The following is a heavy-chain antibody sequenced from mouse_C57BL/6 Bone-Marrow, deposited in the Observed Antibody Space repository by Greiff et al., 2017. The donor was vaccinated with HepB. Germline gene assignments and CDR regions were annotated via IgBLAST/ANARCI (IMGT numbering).Heavy chain of an antibody. CDR3: VRGVYSWFAY. V-gene: IGHV10-1*01. Sequence: EVQLQESGGGLVQPKGSLKLSCAASGFSFNTYAMNWVRQAPGKGLEWVARIRSKSNNYATYYADSVKDRFTISRDDSESMLYLQMNNLKTEDTAMYYCVRGVYSWFAYWGQGTLVTVSA. CDR2: IRSKSNNYAT. D-gene: IGHD2-3*01. J-gene: IGHJ3*01. CDR1: GFSFNTYA.